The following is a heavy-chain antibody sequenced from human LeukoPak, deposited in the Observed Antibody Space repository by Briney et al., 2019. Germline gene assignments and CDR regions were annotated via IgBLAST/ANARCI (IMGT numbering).Heavy chain of an antibody. CDR3: AREKASGWYVGDY. Sequence: GGSLRLSCAASGFTFSSSAMSWVRQAPGKGLEWVSAISNNGGYTYYADSVQGRFTISRDNSKSTLCLQMNSLRAEDTAVYYCAREKASGWYVGDYWGQGTLVTVSS. J-gene: IGHJ4*02. CDR2: ISNNGGYT. D-gene: IGHD6-19*01. V-gene: IGHV3-23*01. CDR1: GFTFSSSA.